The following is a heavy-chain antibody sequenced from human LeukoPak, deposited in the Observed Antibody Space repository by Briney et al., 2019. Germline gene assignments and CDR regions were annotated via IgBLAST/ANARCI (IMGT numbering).Heavy chain of an antibody. CDR1: GFTFSSYW. V-gene: IGHV3-74*01. Sequence: GGSLRLSCAASGFTFSSYWMNCVRQAPGKGLVWVSRIASDGSSTTYADSVKGRFSISRDNAKNTLYLQMNSLRVEDTAVYYCARGRPHGNDYWGQGTLVTVSS. CDR3: ARGRPHGNDY. J-gene: IGHJ4*02. CDR2: IASDGSST. D-gene: IGHD4-23*01.